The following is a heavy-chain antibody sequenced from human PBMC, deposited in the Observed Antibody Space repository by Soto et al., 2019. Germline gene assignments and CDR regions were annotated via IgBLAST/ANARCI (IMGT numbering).Heavy chain of an antibody. J-gene: IGHJ6*02. D-gene: IGHD2-2*01. CDR2: IYYSGST. Sequence: QVQLQESGPGLVKPSQTLSLTCTVSGGSISSGGYYWSWIRQHPGKGLEWIGYIYYSGSTYYNPSLKSRLTISVDTSKNQFSLKLSAVTAADTAVYYCARDRIVVVPAAMWYYYGMDVWGQGTTVTVSS. CDR1: GGSISSGGYY. V-gene: IGHV4-31*03. CDR3: ARDRIVVVPAAMWYYYGMDV.